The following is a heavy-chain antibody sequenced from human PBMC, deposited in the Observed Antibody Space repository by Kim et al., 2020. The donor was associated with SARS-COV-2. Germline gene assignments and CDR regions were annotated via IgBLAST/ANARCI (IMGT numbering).Heavy chain of an antibody. CDR3: AKDRQGSGNYYSDY. Sequence: GGSLRLSCAGSGFTFSSYGMHWVRQAPGKGLEWVAVIWYDGSNKYYADSVKGRFTISRDNSKNTLYLQMNSLRAEDTAVYYCAKDRQGSGNYYSDYWGQGTLVTVSS. D-gene: IGHD3-10*01. V-gene: IGHV3-33*06. CDR2: IWYDGSNK. J-gene: IGHJ4*02. CDR1: GFTFSSYG.